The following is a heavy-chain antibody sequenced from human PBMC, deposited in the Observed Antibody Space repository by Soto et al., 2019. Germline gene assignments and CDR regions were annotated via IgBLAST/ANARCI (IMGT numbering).Heavy chain of an antibody. CDR1: GFAFSTFA. J-gene: IGHJ4*02. Sequence: LRLSCAASGFAFSTFAMTWVRQAPGKGLEWVAAISVSGNNAYYADSVKGRFTISGDNSQNSVFLQMSSLRADDTAVYYCARDQLRPGILYSLGVLLPEYGLWGQGTLVTVSS. CDR3: ARDQLRPGILYSLGVLLPEYGL. CDR2: ISVSGNNA. V-gene: IGHV3-23*01. D-gene: IGHD3-22*01.